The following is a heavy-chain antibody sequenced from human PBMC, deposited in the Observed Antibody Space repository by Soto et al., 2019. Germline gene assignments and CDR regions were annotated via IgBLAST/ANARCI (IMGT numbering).Heavy chain of an antibody. CDR2: IIHSGAT. D-gene: IGHD6-25*01. V-gene: IGHV4-34*12. Sequence: SGTLSLTCAVYGGSFSGYYWSWIRQPPGKGLEWIGEIIHSGATNYSPSLKSRVTISVDTSKNQFSLKLNSVTAADTAVYYCTSRQGCSEMWGQGTLVTVSS. J-gene: IGHJ4*02. CDR3: TSRQGCSEM. CDR1: GGSFSGYY.